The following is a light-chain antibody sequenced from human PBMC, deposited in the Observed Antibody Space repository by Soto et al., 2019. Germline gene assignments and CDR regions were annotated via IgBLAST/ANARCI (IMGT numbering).Light chain of an antibody. V-gene: IGKV1-5*01. CDR2: DAS. CDR3: QQYNSYSL. CDR1: QSSSTW. J-gene: IGKJ4*01. Sequence: DIQMTQSPSTLSASLGDRVTITCRASQSSSTWLAWYQQKPGKAPKLLIYDASSLESGVPSRFSGSGSGTEFTLTISSLQPDDFETYYCQQYNSYSLFGGGTKVEIK.